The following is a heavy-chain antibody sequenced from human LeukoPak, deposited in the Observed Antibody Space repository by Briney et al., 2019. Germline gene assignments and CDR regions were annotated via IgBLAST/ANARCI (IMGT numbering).Heavy chain of an antibody. CDR1: GGSISSYY. CDR3: ASQVAGSSSQN. D-gene: IGHD6-6*01. J-gene: IGHJ4*02. V-gene: IGHV4-59*01. CDR2: IYNSGGT. Sequence: SETLSLTCTVSGGSISSYYWNWIRQPPGKGLEWIGYIYNSGGTNYNPSLKGRVTISVDTSKKQFSLKLSSVAAADAAVYYCASQVAGSSSQNWGQGTLVTVSS.